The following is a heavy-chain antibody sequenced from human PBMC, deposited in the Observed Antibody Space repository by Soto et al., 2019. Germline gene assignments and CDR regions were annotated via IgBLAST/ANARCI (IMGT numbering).Heavy chain of an antibody. CDR2: ISSSSSTI. Sequence: GGSLRLSCAASGFTFSSYSMNWVRQAPGKGLEWVSYISSSSSTIYYADSVKGRFTISRDNAKNSLYLQMNSLRDEDTAVYYCARVVPAAMYYYYGMDVWGQGTTVTVSS. CDR1: GFTFSSYS. D-gene: IGHD2-2*01. CDR3: ARVVPAAMYYYYGMDV. J-gene: IGHJ6*02. V-gene: IGHV3-48*02.